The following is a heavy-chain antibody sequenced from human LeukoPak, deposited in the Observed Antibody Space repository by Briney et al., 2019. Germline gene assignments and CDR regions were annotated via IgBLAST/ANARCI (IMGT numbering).Heavy chain of an antibody. CDR3: AKAYYYDSSGYPFDY. V-gene: IGHV3-30*18. D-gene: IGHD3-22*01. Sequence: PGGSLRLSCAASGFTFNNYDMSWVRQAPGKGLEWVAVISYDGSNKYYADSVKGRFTISRDNSKNTLYLQMNSLRAEDTAVYYCAKAYYYDSSGYPFDYWGQGTLVTVSS. J-gene: IGHJ4*02. CDR2: ISYDGSNK. CDR1: GFTFNNYD.